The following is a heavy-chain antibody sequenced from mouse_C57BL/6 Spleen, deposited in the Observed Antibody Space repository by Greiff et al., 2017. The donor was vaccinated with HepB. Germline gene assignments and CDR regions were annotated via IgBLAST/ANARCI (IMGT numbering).Heavy chain of an antibody. CDR1: GYTFTDYY. D-gene: IGHD4-1*01. CDR2: IYPGSGNT. J-gene: IGHJ3*01. V-gene: IGHV1-76*01. CDR3: ARSEAGDWFAY. Sequence: VQLQQSGAELVRPGASVKLSCKASGYTFTDYYINWVKQRPGQGLEWIARIYPGSGNTYYNEKFKGKATLTAEKSSSTAYMQLSSLTSEDSAVYFCARSEAGDWFAYWGQGTLVTVSA.